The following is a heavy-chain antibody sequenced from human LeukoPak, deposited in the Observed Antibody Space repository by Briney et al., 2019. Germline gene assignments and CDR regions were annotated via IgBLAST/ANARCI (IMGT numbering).Heavy chain of an antibody. D-gene: IGHD3-10*01. V-gene: IGHV1-8*01. Sequence: ASVTLSCTASGYTFTIYDINWVRQAPGQGLERMGWMNTNSGNTGYSQKFQGRVTMTRNTSISTAYMELSSLRSEDTAGYDCARGRGRITMVRGVIITPHLDYWGQGTLVTVSS. CDR3: ARGRGRITMVRGVIITPHLDY. CDR1: GYTFTIYD. CDR2: MNTNSGNT. J-gene: IGHJ4*02.